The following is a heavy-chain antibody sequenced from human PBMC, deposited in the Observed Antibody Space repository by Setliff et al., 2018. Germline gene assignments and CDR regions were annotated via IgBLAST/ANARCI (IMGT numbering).Heavy chain of an antibody. J-gene: IGHJ4*02. CDR1: GFALNSYA. CDR3: AKRRSSSWFGGMDY. V-gene: IGHV3-23*03. CDR2: IYSGGRTT. Sequence: GGSLRLSCAASGFALNSYAMIWVRQAPGKGLEWVSVIYSGGRTTYYADSVEGRFTISRDSSKNTLYLQMNSLRVEDTAVYYCAKRRSSSWFGGMDYWGQGTRVTVSS. D-gene: IGHD6-13*01.